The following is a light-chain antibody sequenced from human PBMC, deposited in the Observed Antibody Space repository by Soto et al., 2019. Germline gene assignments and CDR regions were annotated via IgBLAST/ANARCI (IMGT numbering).Light chain of an antibody. V-gene: IGKV1-5*01. Sequence: DIQMTQSPSALSAFVGDRVTITCRASQSIGNLLAWYQQKPGKAPNLLIYDASSLESGVPSRFSGSGSGTDFTLTISSLQPDDVATYYCQQYNADSPWTFGQGTRVEI. CDR1: QSIGNL. J-gene: IGKJ1*01. CDR2: DAS. CDR3: QQYNADSPWT.